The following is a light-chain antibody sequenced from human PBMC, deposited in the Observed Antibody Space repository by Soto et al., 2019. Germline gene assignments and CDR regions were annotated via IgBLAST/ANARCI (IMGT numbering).Light chain of an antibody. Sequence: DIVMTQSPDSLAVSLGERATINCKSSQSVLYNSNNKNYLDWYQQKPGQPPKLLIYWASTRESGVPDRFSGSGSGTDVTLTISSLQAEDVAVYYCQQYYNTPLTFGGGTKVEIK. CDR3: QQYYNTPLT. J-gene: IGKJ4*01. V-gene: IGKV4-1*01. CDR2: WAS. CDR1: QSVLYNSNNKNY.